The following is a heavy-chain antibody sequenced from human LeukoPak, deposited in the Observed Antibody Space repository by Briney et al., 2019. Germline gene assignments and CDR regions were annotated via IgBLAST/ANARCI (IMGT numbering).Heavy chain of an antibody. CDR1: GYTLTELS. J-gene: IGHJ4*02. D-gene: IGHD4-23*01. CDR2: FDPEDGET. CDR3: ARVGGVIYGGNPFFDY. V-gene: IGHV1-24*01. Sequence: ASVKVSCKVSGYTLTELSMHWVRQAPGKGLEWMGGFDPEDGETIYAQKFQGRVTMTEDTSTDTADMELSSLRSEDTAVYYCARVGGVIYGGNPFFDYWAQGTLVSVSS.